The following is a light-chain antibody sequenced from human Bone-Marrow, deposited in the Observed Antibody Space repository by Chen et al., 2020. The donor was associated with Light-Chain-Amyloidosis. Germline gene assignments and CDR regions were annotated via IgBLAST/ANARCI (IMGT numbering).Light chain of an antibody. CDR1: DLPTKY. CDR3: QSADSSGTYEVI. CDR2: RDT. J-gene: IGLJ2*01. Sequence: SYELTQPPSVSVSPGQTARITCSGDDLPTKYAYWYQQKPGQAPVLVIHRDTERPSGISVRFSGSSSGTKATLTISGVQAEDEDDYHCQSADSSGTYEVIFGGGTKLTVL. V-gene: IGLV3-25*03.